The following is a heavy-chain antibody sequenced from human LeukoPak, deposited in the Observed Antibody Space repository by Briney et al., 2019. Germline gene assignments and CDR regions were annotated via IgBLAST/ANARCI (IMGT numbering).Heavy chain of an antibody. CDR1: GFTVSSNY. CDR3: ARSYSSSWSGQH. D-gene: IGHD6-13*01. CDR2: IYSGGST. J-gene: IGHJ1*01. V-gene: IGHV3-53*01. Sequence: GGSLRLSCAASGFTVSSNYMSWVRQAPGKGLEWVSVIYSGGSTYYADSVKGRFTISRDNSKNTLYLQMNSLRAEDTAVYYCARSYSSSWSGQHWGQGTLVTVSS.